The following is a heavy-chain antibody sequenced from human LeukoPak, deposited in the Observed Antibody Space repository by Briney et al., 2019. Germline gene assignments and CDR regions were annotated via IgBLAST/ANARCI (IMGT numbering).Heavy chain of an antibody. Sequence: PSETLSLTCTVSGGSISSSSCYWGWIRQPPGKGLEWIGSIYYSGSTYYNPSLKSRVTISVDTSKNQFSLKLSSVTAADTAVYYCARDSKMATIYDYWGQGTLVTVSS. D-gene: IGHD5-24*01. V-gene: IGHV4-39*07. J-gene: IGHJ4*02. CDR1: GGSISSSSCY. CDR2: IYYSGST. CDR3: ARDSKMATIYDY.